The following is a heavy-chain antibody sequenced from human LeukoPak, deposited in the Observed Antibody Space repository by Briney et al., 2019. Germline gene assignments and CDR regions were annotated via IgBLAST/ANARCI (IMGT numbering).Heavy chain of an antibody. CDR3: ARSTITNAFDI. CDR1: GFTFSSYE. J-gene: IGHJ3*02. CDR2: IRGSGSII. D-gene: IGHD3-10*01. V-gene: IGHV3-48*03. Sequence: PGGSLRLSCAASGFTFSSYEMNWVRQAPGKGLEWISYIRGSGSIIYYADSVKGRFTISRDNAKNSLYLQMSSLRAEDRAVYYCARSTITNAFDIWGQGTMVTVPS.